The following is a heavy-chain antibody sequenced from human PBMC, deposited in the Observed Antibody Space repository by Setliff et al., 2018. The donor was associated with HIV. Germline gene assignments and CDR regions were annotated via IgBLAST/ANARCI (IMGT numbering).Heavy chain of an antibody. CDR1: GYSFTNYW. Sequence: PGESLKISCKGSGYSFTNYWVGWVRQMPGRGLEWMGTIYPIDSDTKYSPSFWGRVTISVDKSTNTAYLHWNSLRPADTAMYYCGRSGKSGELYAYWGQGTQVTVSS. V-gene: IGHV5-51*01. CDR3: GRSGKSGELYAY. J-gene: IGHJ4*02. D-gene: IGHD3-10*01. CDR2: IYPIDSDT.